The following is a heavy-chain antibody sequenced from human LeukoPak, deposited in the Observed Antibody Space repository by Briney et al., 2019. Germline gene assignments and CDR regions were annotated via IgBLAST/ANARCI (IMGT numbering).Heavy chain of an antibody. D-gene: IGHD2/OR15-2a*01. CDR2: ISGEGVTI. CDR3: GPREDSTTNAYDY. J-gene: IGHJ4*02. Sequence: GVSLRLSCATSGFSFSNYAMSWVRQAPGKGLEWVSAISGEGVTIYYADSVKGRFTISRDNSKNTLYLQMNSLTAEDTAVYYCGPREDSTTNAYDYWGQGTLVTVSS. V-gene: IGHV3-23*01. CDR1: GFSFSNYA.